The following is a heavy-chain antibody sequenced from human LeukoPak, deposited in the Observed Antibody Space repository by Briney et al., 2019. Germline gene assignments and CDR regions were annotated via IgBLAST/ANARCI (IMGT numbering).Heavy chain of an antibody. CDR1: GFTFGDYA. D-gene: IGHD3-10*01. J-gene: IGHJ3*02. CDR2: IRSKAYGGTT. V-gene: IGHV3-49*04. Sequence: GGSLRLSCTASGFTFGDYAMSWVRQAPGRGLEWVGFIRSKAYGGTTEYAACVKGRFTISRDDSKSIAYLQMNSLKTEDTAVYYCTRLWFGDAFDIWGQGTMVTASS. CDR3: TRLWFGDAFDI.